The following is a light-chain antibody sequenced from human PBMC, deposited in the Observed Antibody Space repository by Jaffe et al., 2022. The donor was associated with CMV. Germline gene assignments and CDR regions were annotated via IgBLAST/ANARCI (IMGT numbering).Light chain of an antibody. Sequence: DIQMTQSPSTLSASVGDRVTITCRASQSISSWLAWYQQKPGKAPKLLIYKASSLESGVPSRFSGSGSGTEFTLTISSLQPDDFATYYCQQYNSRIEDTFGQGTKLEIK. CDR1: QSISSW. V-gene: IGKV1-5*03. J-gene: IGKJ2*01. CDR3: QQYNSRIEDT. CDR2: KAS.